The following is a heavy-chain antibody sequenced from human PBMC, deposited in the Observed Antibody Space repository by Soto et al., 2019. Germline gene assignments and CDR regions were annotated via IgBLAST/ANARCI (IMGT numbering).Heavy chain of an antibody. D-gene: IGHD3-3*01. V-gene: IGHV3-53*01. Sequence: LRLSCAASGFSVSDYYMNCVRQAPGKGLEWVSIIYSGRTTYYADSVKGRFTISRDDSKNTLYLQMNSLRPEDTALYYCVRGPADSMLRLLEWPYGDYWGQGTLVTVSS. CDR2: IYSGRTT. J-gene: IGHJ4*02. CDR3: VRGPADSMLRLLEWPYGDY. CDR1: GFSVSDYY.